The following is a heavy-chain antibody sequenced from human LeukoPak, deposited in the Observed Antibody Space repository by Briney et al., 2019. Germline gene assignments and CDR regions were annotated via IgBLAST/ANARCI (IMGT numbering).Heavy chain of an antibody. CDR3: AGHHPRNTVDF. CDR1: GGSISSYY. J-gene: IGHJ4*02. Sequence: SETLSLTCTVSGGSISSYYWSWIRQPPGKGLEWIAYISDIGSINYNPSLKSRVIISLETSKNQFSLKLSSVTAADTAVYYCAGHHPRNTVDFWGQGTLVTVSS. D-gene: IGHD2/OR15-2a*01. V-gene: IGHV4-59*08. CDR2: ISDIGSI.